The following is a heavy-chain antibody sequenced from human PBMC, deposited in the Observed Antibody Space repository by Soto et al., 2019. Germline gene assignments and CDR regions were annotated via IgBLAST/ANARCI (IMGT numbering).Heavy chain of an antibody. Sequence: GGSLRLSCTASGFTFGDYAMSWFRQAPGKGLEWVGFIRSKAYGGTTEYAASVKGRFTISRDDSKCIAYLQMNSLKTEDTAVYYCTRDSCIEVWGSSTSCYYWFDPWGQGTLVTVSS. CDR1: GFTFGDYA. J-gene: IGHJ5*02. D-gene: IGHD2-2*01. CDR3: TRDSCIEVWGSSTSCYYWFDP. V-gene: IGHV3-49*03. CDR2: IRSKAYGGTT.